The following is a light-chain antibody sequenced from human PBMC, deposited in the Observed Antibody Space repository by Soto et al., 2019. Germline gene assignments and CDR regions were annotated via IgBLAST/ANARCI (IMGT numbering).Light chain of an antibody. CDR2: EVN. CDR3: SSYGGNNNLV. Sequence: QSALTQPPSASGSPGQSVAISCTGTSSDVGGYNYVSWYQQHPGKAPKLMIYEVNKRPSGVPDRFPGSKSGNTASLTVSGLQAEDEGDYYCSSYGGNNNLVFGGGTKLTVL. J-gene: IGLJ2*01. V-gene: IGLV2-8*01. CDR1: SSDVGGYNY.